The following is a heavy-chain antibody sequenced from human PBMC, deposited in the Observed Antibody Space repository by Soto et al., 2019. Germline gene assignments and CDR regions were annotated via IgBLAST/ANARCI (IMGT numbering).Heavy chain of an antibody. D-gene: IGHD1-26*01. CDR1: GGTFSSYA. V-gene: IGHV1-69*13. Sequence: GASVKVSCKASGGTFSSYAISWVRQAPGQGLEWMGGIIPIFGTANYAQKFQGRVTITADESTSTAYMELSSLRSEDTAVYYCARDAIPRYSGSYYSHYYGMDVWGQGTTVTVS. CDR2: IIPIFGTA. CDR3: ARDAIPRYSGSYYSHYYGMDV. J-gene: IGHJ6*02.